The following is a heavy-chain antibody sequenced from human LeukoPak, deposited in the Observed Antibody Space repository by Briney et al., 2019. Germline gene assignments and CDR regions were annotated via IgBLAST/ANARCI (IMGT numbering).Heavy chain of an antibody. D-gene: IGHD3-9*01. Sequence: NTGGSLRLSCAASGFTFSIYTMNWVRQAPGKGLEWVSSISTSSSYIYYADSVKGRFTISRDNAKNSLYLQMNSLRVEDTAVYYCARVVLRYFDWLVGGYFDYWGQGTLVTVSS. J-gene: IGHJ4*02. CDR3: ARVVLRYFDWLVGGYFDY. CDR2: ISTSSSYI. CDR1: GFTFSIYT. V-gene: IGHV3-21*01.